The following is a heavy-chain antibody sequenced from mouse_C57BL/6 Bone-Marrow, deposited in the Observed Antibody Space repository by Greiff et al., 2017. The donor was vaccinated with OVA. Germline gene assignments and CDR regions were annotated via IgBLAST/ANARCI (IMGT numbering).Heavy chain of an antibody. Sequence: QVQLKQPGAELVKPGASVKMSCKASGYTFTSYWITWVKQRPGQGLEWIGDIYPGSGSTNYNEKFKSKATLTVDTSSSTAYMQLSSLTSEDSAVYYCARESTTVVAKEDYWGQGTTLTVSS. CDR1: GYTFTSYW. V-gene: IGHV1-55*01. CDR2: IYPGSGST. D-gene: IGHD1-1*01. CDR3: ARESTTVVAKEDY. J-gene: IGHJ2*01.